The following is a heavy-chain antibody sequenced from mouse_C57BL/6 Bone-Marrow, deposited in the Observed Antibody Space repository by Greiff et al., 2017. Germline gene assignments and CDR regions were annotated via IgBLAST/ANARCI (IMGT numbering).Heavy chain of an antibody. CDR1: GFTFSDYG. D-gene: IGHD1-1*01. CDR3: ARTEYYDGRGGAMDY. J-gene: IGHJ4*01. Sequence: VQLKESGGGLVQPGGSLKLSCAASGFTFSDYGMAWVRQAPRKGPEWVAFISNLAYSIYYADTVTGRFTISRENAKNTLYLEMSSLRSEDTAMYYCARTEYYDGRGGAMDYWGQGTSVTVSA. V-gene: IGHV5-15*01. CDR2: ISNLAYSI.